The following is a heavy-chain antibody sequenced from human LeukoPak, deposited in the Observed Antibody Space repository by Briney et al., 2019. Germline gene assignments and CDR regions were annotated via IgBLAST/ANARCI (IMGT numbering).Heavy chain of an antibody. CDR3: ARVGRDFIVGATDLFDY. V-gene: IGHV6-1*01. Sequence: SQTLSLTCAISGDSVSSNSAAWNWIRQSPSRGLEWLGRTYYRSKWYNDYAVSVKSRITINPDTSKNQFSLQLNSVTPEDTAVYYCARVGRDFIVGATDLFDYWGQGTLVTVSS. D-gene: IGHD1-26*01. CDR1: GDSVSSNSAA. J-gene: IGHJ4*02. CDR2: TYYRSKWYN.